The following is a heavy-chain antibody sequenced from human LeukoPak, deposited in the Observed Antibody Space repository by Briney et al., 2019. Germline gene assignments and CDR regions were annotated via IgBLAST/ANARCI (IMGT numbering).Heavy chain of an antibody. J-gene: IGHJ3*02. Sequence: GGSLRLSCAASGFTVSSNYMSWVRQAPGKGLEWVSVIYSGGSTYYADSVKGRFTISRDNSKNTLYLQMNSLRAEDTAVYYCARDRIAVRYAFDIWGQGTMVTVSS. CDR2: IYSGGST. D-gene: IGHD6-19*01. CDR3: ARDRIAVRYAFDI. V-gene: IGHV3-53*01. CDR1: GFTVSSNY.